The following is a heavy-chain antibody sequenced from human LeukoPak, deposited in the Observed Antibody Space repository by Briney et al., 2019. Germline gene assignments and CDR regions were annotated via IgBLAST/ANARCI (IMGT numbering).Heavy chain of an antibody. J-gene: IGHJ4*02. Sequence: PGGSLRLSCAASGFTFSSYWMSWVCQAPGKGLEWVANIKQDGSEKYYVDPVKGRFTISRDNAKNSLYLQMNSLRAEDTAVYCCARVRYYGSGSYWEDYWGQGTLVTVSS. V-gene: IGHV3-7*01. D-gene: IGHD3-10*01. CDR3: ARVRYYGSGSYWEDY. CDR1: GFTFSSYW. CDR2: IKQDGSEK.